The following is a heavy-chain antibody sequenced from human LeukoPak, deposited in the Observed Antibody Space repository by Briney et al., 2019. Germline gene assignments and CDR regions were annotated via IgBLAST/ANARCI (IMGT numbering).Heavy chain of an antibody. V-gene: IGHV4-59*04. CDR3: ARRRGYDFWSGYSFDY. CDR2: IYYSGST. Sequence: SETLSLTCTVSGGSINSYYWSWIRQPPGKELEWIGYIYYSGSTYYNPSLKSRVTISVDTSKNQFSLKLSSVTAADTAVYYCARRRGYDFWSGYSFDYWGQGTLVTVSS. D-gene: IGHD3-3*01. CDR1: GGSINSYY. J-gene: IGHJ4*02.